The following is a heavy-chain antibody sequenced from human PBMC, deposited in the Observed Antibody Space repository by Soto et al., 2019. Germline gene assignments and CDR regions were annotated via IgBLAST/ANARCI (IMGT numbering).Heavy chain of an antibody. CDR2: ISYDGGSK. V-gene: IGHV3-30*18. Sequence: QVQLVESGGGVVQPGRSLRLSCAASGFTFSSYGMHWVRQAPGKGLEWVALISYDGGSKHYGDSVKGRFTISRDNSKNTLYLQMNSLRAEDTAVYYCAKDGGYDRRDYYESYESYYYGVDVWGQGTTVTVSS. J-gene: IGHJ6*02. CDR1: GFTFSSYG. D-gene: IGHD3-16*01. CDR3: AKDGGYDRRDYYESYESYYYGVDV.